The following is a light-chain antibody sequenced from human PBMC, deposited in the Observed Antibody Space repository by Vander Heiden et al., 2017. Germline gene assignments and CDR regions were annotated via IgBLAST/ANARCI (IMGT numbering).Light chain of an antibody. CDR3: QVWDSSSDRGV. V-gene: IGLV3-21*02. Sequence: SSVLTQPPSVSVAPGQTARITCGGHTIGSKSVHWYQQKPAQDPVQVVYNDSDRTSGIPVRFSGSNSGNTATLTIRRVEAGDEADYYCQVWDSSSDRGVFGGGTKLTVL. CDR2: NDS. CDR1: TIGSKS. J-gene: IGLJ3*02.